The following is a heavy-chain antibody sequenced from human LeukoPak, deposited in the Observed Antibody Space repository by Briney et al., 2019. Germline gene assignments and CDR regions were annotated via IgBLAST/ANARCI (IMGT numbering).Heavy chain of an antibody. CDR1: GGSISSYY. Sequence: SEPLSLTCTVSGGSISSYYWSWIRQPPGKGLEWIGYMYYTGSTNFNTSLKSRVTISVDTSKNQFSLKLRSVTAADTAVYYCARGGVLRFPGGSEVYFDYWGHGTLVTV. CDR2: MYYTGST. D-gene: IGHD3-3*01. CDR3: ARGGVLRFPGGSEVYFDY. J-gene: IGHJ4*01. V-gene: IGHV4-59*01.